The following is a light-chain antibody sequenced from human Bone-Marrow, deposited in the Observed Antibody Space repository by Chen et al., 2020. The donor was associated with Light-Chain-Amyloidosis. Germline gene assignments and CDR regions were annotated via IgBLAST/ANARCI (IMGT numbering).Light chain of an antibody. CDR2: AAT. CDR3: QKHENATWT. Sequence: DIQMTQSPSSLSASVGDRVTLTCRASQGIGNYVGWYQQKPGKVPKLLISAATTLQSGVPSRFRGSGSGTQFTLTISSLQPEDVATYYCQKHENATWTFGQGTTVEIK. CDR1: QGIGNY. V-gene: IGKV1-27*01. J-gene: IGKJ1*01.